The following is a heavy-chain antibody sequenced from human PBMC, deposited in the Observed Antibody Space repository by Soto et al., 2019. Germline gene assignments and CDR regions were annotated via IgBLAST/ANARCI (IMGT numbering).Heavy chain of an antibody. CDR1: GYSFTSYW. V-gene: IGHV5-51*01. Sequence: GESLKISCKGSGYSFTSYWIGWVRQMPGKGLEWMGIIYPGDSDTRYSPSFQGQVTISADKSISPAYLRCSSLKASDTAMYYCARHAALGYCSSTSCSPFDPWGQGTLVTVSS. CDR3: ARHAALGYCSSTSCSPFDP. J-gene: IGHJ5*02. CDR2: IYPGDSDT. D-gene: IGHD2-2*01.